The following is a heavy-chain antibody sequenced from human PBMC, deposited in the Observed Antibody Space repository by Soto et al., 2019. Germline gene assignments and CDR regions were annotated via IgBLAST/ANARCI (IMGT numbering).Heavy chain of an antibody. Sequence: EVQLLESGGGLVQPGGSLRLSCAASGFSFSSYAMVWVRQVPGKGLEWVSVISARGGSSYFADSVKGRFTISRDNSKNVLSLEMNSLRAEDTAIYFCAKGSIEYSASVDNWGQGTLVLVSS. J-gene: IGHJ4*02. CDR1: GFSFSSYA. D-gene: IGHD5-12*01. CDR3: AKGSIEYSASVDN. V-gene: IGHV3-23*01. CDR2: ISARGGSS.